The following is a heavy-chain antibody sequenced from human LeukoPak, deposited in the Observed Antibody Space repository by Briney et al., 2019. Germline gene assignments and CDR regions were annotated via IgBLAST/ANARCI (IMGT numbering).Heavy chain of an antibody. V-gene: IGHV3-13*01. J-gene: IGHJ4*02. CDR1: GFTFSSYD. CDR2: IGTAGDT. D-gene: IGHD3-22*01. Sequence: GGSLRLSCAASGFTFSSYDMHWVRQATGKGLEWVSAIGTAGDTYYPGSVKGRFTISRENAKNSLYLQMNSLRAEDTAVYYCARGYYDSSGYYPYYFDYWGQGTLVTVSS. CDR3: ARGYYDSSGYYPYYFDY.